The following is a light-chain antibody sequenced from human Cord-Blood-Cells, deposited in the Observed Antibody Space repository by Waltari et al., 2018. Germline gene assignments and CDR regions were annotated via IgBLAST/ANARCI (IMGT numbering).Light chain of an antibody. J-gene: IGLJ2*01. CDR2: EVS. Sequence: LTHPASVSGPPGQSITIPCTGTSSDVGSYNLVSWYQQHPGKAPKLMIYEVSKRPSGVSNRFSGSKSGNTASLTISGLQAEDEADYYCCSYAGSSTVVFGGGTKLTVL. V-gene: IGLV2-23*02. CDR1: SSDVGSYNL. CDR3: CSYAGSSTVV.